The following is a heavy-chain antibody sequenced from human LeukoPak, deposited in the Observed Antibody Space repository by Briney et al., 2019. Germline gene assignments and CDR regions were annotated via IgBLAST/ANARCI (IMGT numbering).Heavy chain of an antibody. D-gene: IGHD1-26*01. CDR1: GFTFSDYY. V-gene: IGHV3-73*01. J-gene: IGHJ6*03. CDR2: IRSKANNYAT. CDR3: AKGRGWEASYYYYYMDV. Sequence: GGSLRLSCAASGFTFSDYYMSWIRQAPGKGLEWVGRIRSKANNYATAYAVSVKGRFTISRDDSKNTAHLQMNSLRAEDTAVYYCAKGRGWEASYYYYYMDVWGKGTTVTISS.